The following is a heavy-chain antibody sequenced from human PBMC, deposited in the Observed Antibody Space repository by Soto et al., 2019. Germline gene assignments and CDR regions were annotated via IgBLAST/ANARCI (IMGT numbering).Heavy chain of an antibody. D-gene: IGHD3-3*01. CDR1: GLTFGNAW. CDR2: IKSKTDDGTT. V-gene: IGHV3-15*07. J-gene: IGHJ4*02. CDR3: ATTYFDFWSGYYVYYDY. Sequence: GGSLRLSCAASGLTFGNAWMNWVRQAPGQGLEWVGRIKSKTDDGTTDYAAPVKGRFTISRDDSQNTLYLQMNSLKTEDTAVYYCATTYFDFWSGYYVYYDYWGQGTLVTVSS.